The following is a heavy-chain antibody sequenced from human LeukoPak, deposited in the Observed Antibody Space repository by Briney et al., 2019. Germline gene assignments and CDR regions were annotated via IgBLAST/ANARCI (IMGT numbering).Heavy chain of an antibody. J-gene: IGHJ6*03. V-gene: IGHV1-69*02. CDR3: ASSLSPIWSGYERYYYYYMDV. Sequence: SVKVSCKASGGTFSSYTISWVRQAPGQGLEWMGWIIPILGIANYAQKFQGRVTITADKSTSTAYMELSSLRSEDTAVYYCASSLSPIWSGYERYYYYYMDVWGQGTTVTVSS. CDR1: GGTFSSYT. CDR2: IIPILGIA. D-gene: IGHD3-3*01.